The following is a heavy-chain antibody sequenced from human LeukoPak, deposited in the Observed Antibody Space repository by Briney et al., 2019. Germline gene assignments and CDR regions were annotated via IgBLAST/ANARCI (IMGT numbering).Heavy chain of an antibody. CDR1: GFTLSDYY. D-gene: IGHD6-13*01. CDR2: VYSSGSF. CDR3: ARLLHPSGRSWYFDY. Sequence: GSLRLSCAASGFTLSDYYMSWIRQAPGKGLEWIGYVYSSGSFNYNPSLKSRVTMSVDTSKNQFSLKLSSVTAADTAVYFCARLLHPSGRSWYFDYWGHGTLVTVSS. J-gene: IGHJ4*01. V-gene: IGHV4-59*08.